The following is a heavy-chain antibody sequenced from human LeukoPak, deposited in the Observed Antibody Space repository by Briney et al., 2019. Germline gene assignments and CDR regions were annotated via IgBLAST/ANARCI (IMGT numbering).Heavy chain of an antibody. J-gene: IGHJ3*02. CDR2: INHSGST. V-gene: IGHV4-34*01. Sequence: SEMLSLTCAVYGGSFSGYYWSLIRQPPGKGLEWIGEINHSGSTNYNPSLKSRVTISVDTSKNQFSLKLSSVTAADTAVYYCARGRGIPRAFDIWGQGTMVTVSS. CDR1: GGSFSGYY. CDR3: ARGRGIPRAFDI. D-gene: IGHD2-21*01.